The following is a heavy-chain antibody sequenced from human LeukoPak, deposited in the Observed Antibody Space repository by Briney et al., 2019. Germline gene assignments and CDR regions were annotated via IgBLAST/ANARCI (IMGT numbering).Heavy chain of an antibody. J-gene: IGHJ3*02. D-gene: IGHD2-15*01. Sequence: SETLSLSCTVSGGSISSGGYYWGWIRQHPGKGLEWIGYVYYSGSTYYNPSLKSRATISVDTSKNQFSLKLSSVTAADTAVYYCAKKSALSLQYCSGGSCGDAFDIWRQGTMVTVSS. V-gene: IGHV4-31*02. CDR3: AKKSALSLQYCSGGSCGDAFDI. CDR2: VYYSGST. CDR1: GGSISSGGYY.